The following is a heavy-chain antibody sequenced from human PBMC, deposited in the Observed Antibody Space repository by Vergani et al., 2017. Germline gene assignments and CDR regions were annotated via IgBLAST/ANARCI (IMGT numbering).Heavy chain of an antibody. Sequence: QVQLQESGPGLVKPSQTLSLTCTVSGGSISSGGYYWSWIRQHPGKGLEWIGYIYYSGSTYYNPSLKSRVTISVDTSKNQFSLKLSSVTDADTAVYYCARADCSSTSCFIDYWGQGTLVTVSS. V-gene: IGHV4-31*03. J-gene: IGHJ4*02. CDR3: ARADCSSTSCFIDY. CDR1: GGSISSGGYY. CDR2: IYYSGST. D-gene: IGHD2-2*01.